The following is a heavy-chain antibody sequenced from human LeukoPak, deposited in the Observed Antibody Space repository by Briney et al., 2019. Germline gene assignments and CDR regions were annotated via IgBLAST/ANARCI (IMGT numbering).Heavy chain of an antibody. CDR2: INHSGST. CDR1: GGSFSGYY. Sequence: SETLSLTCAVYGGSFSGYYWSWICQPPGKGLEWIGEINHSGSTNYNPSLKSRVTISVDTSKNQFSLKLSSVTAADTAVYYCARDGLGYCTNGVCYTAYYFDYWGQGTLVTVSS. CDR3: ARDGLGYCTNGVCYTAYYFDY. J-gene: IGHJ4*02. D-gene: IGHD2-8*01. V-gene: IGHV4-34*01.